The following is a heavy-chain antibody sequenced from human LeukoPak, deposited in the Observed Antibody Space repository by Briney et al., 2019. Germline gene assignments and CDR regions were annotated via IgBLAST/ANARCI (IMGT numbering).Heavy chain of an antibody. CDR1: GGSFSGYY. CDR2: INHSGST. V-gene: IGHV4-34*01. J-gene: IGHJ4*02. D-gene: IGHD6-13*01. Sequence: SETLSLTCAVYGGSFSGYYWSWIRQPPGKGLEWIGEINHSGSTNYNPSLKSRVTISVDTSKNQFSLKLSSVTAADTAVYYCARGLVYVTFDYWGQGTLVIVSS. CDR3: ARGLVYVTFDY.